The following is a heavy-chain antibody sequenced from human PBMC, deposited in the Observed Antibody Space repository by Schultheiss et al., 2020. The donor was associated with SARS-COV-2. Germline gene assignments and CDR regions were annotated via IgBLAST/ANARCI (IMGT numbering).Heavy chain of an antibody. CDR2: IYHSGST. CDR1: GGSFSGYY. CDR3: AREAAGINAFDI. J-gene: IGHJ3*02. D-gene: IGHD6-13*01. V-gene: IGHV4-34*01. Sequence: SETLSLTCAVYGGSFSGYYWSWIRQPPGKGLEWIGEIYHSGSTNYNPSLKSRVTISVDKSKNQFSLKLSSVTAADTAVYYCAREAAGINAFDIWGQGTMVTVSS.